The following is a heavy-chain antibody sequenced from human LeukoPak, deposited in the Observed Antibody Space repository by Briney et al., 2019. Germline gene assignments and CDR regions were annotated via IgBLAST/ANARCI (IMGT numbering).Heavy chain of an antibody. D-gene: IGHD6-19*01. V-gene: IGHV1-69*13. J-gene: IGHJ6*03. Sequence: SVKVSCKASGGTFSSYAISWVRQAPGQGLEWMGGIIPIFGTANYAQKFQGRVTITADESTSTAYMELSSLRSEDTAVYYCARGRRTIKWLVRRDYYYYMDVWGKGTTVTVSS. CDR2: IIPIFGTA. CDR1: GGTFSSYA. CDR3: ARGRRTIKWLVRRDYYYYMDV.